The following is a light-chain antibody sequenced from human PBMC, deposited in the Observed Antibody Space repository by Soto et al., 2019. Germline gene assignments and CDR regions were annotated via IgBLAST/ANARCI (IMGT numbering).Light chain of an antibody. J-gene: IGLJ2*01. CDR1: SSNIGTNT. Sequence: QSVLTQPPSASGTPGQRVTIFCSGSSSNIGTNTVIWYQQLPGAAPKLLIYSGNQRPSGVPDRFSGSKSGTSASLAISGLQSEDEADYYCAAWDVSLVVFGGGTKLTVL. CDR3: AAWDVSLVV. CDR2: SGN. V-gene: IGLV1-44*01.